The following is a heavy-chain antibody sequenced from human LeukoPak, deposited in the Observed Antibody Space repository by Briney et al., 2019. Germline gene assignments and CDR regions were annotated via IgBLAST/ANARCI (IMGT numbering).Heavy chain of an antibody. D-gene: IGHD6-19*01. CDR3: ARAVAADF. CDR1: GFTFTNAW. Sequence: PGGSLRLSCAASGFTFTNAWMSWVRQAPGKGLAWVSSISSTSSTIYYADSVKGRFTISRDNARNSLYLQMNSLRDEDTAVYYCARAVAADFWGQGTQVTVSS. CDR2: ISSTSSTI. V-gene: IGHV3-48*02. J-gene: IGHJ4*02.